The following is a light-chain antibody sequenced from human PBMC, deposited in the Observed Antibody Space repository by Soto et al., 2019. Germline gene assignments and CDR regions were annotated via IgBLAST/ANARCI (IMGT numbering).Light chain of an antibody. J-gene: IGKJ5*01. CDR1: QSVSSH. V-gene: IGKV3-11*01. CDR2: DAS. Sequence: EIVLTQSPATLSLSPGERATLSCMASQSVSSHLAWYQQKPGQAPRLPIYDASNRATGIPARFSGSGSGTDFTLTISSLEPEDFAVYYCQQRSNWPPITFGQGTRLEIK. CDR3: QQRSNWPPIT.